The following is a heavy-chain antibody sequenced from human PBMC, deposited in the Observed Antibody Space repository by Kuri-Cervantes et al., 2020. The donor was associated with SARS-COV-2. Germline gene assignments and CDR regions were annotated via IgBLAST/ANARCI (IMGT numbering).Heavy chain of an antibody. V-gene: IGHV3-23*01. CDR2: ISGSGGST. J-gene: IGHJ5*02. Sequence: GESLKISCAAPGFTFSSYAMSWVRQAPGKGLEWVSAISGSGGSTYYADSVKGRFTISRDNSKNTLYLQMNSLRAEDTAVYYCAKDLGRPNWFDPWGQGTPVTVSS. CDR1: GFTFSSYA. CDR3: AKDLGRPNWFDP.